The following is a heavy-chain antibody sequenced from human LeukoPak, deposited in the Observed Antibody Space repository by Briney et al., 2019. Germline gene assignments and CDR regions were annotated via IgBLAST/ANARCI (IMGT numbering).Heavy chain of an antibody. CDR3: ARLGEDLAVGVAGYWFDP. J-gene: IGHJ5*02. CDR2: IYPDDSNT. Sequence: GESPKISCRGSGYSFPTFWIGWVRQMPGKGLEWMGIIYPDDSNTRYSPSFQGQVTFSADKSINTAYLQWSSLKASDTAMYYCARLGEDLAVGVAGYWFDPWGQGTLVTVSS. CDR1: GYSFPTFW. V-gene: IGHV5-51*01. D-gene: IGHD2-15*01.